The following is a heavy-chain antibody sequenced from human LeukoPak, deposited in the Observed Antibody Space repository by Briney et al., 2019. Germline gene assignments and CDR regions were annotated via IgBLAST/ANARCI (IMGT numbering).Heavy chain of an antibody. V-gene: IGHV1-69*05. CDR2: VIPLFGST. Sequence: ASVKVSRKASGGTFSSYAFTWVRQAPGQGLEWMGRVIPLFGSTNYAQQLQGRVSITTDESTNTVYMELSSLTSEDTAVYYCARGLITAADLYYFDYWGQGTLVTVSS. D-gene: IGHD6-13*01. CDR1: GGTFSSYA. J-gene: IGHJ4*02. CDR3: ARGLITAADLYYFDY.